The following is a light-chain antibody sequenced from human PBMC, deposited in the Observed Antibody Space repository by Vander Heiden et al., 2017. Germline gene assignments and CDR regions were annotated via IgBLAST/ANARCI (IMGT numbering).Light chain of an antibody. CDR1: SSDVGGYNY. J-gene: IGLJ2*01. CDR2: EVS. CDR3: SSYTSSSTV. Sequence: QSALTQPASVSGSPRQSITISCTGTSSDVGGYNYVSWYQQHPGKAPKLMIYEVSNRPSGVSNRFSGSKSGNTASLTISGLQAEDEADYYCSSYTSSSTVFGGGTKLTL. V-gene: IGLV2-14*01.